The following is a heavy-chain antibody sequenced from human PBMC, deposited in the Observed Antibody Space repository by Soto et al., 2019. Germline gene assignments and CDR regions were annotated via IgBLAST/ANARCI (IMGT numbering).Heavy chain of an antibody. Sequence: GASVKVFCKASGGTFSSYAISWVRQAPGQGLEWMGGIIPIFGTANYAQKFQGRVTITADESTSTAYMELSSLRSEDTAVYYCARVMGEGYYDSSGYFLGAFDIWGQGTMVTV. D-gene: IGHD3-22*01. J-gene: IGHJ3*02. CDR3: ARVMGEGYYDSSGYFLGAFDI. CDR1: GGTFSSYA. CDR2: IIPIFGTA. V-gene: IGHV1-69*13.